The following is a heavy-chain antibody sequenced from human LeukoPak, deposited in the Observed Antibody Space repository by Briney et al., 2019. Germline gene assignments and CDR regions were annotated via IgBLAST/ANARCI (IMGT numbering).Heavy chain of an antibody. Sequence: PGGSLRLSCAASGFTFSSSAMSWVRQAPGKGLEWVSGISGSDGGTYYADSVKGRFTISRDNSKNTLYLQMNSLGAEDTALYYCAKDPRTVPGYYFDYWGQGTLVTVSS. V-gene: IGHV3-23*01. J-gene: IGHJ4*02. CDR1: GFTFSSSA. CDR2: ISGSDGGT. CDR3: AKDPRTVPGYYFDY. D-gene: IGHD2-2*01.